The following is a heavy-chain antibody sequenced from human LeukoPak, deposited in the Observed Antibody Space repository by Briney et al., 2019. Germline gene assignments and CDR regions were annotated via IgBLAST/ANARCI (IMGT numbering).Heavy chain of an antibody. D-gene: IGHD5-24*01. CDR2: INHSGST. CDR3: ARDGYNSPPSDY. J-gene: IGHJ4*02. CDR1: GGSFSGYY. V-gene: IGHV4-34*01. Sequence: SETLSLTCAVYGGSFSGYYWSWIRQPPGKGLEWIGEINHSGSTNYNPSLKSRVTISVDTSKNQFSLKLSSVTAADTAVYHCARDGYNSPPSDYWGQGTLVTVSS.